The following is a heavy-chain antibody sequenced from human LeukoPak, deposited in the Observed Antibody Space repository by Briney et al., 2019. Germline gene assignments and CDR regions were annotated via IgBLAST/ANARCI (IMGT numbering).Heavy chain of an antibody. Sequence: GGSLRLSCAASGFTFSTHWMKWVRQAPGKGLEWVASIKEDGSDKYYVDSVKGRFSISRDNAKNSLYLQMNSLRTEDTAVYYCAKGGHYNFDYWGQGTLVTVSS. V-gene: IGHV3-7*01. CDR2: IKEDGSDK. J-gene: IGHJ4*02. CDR3: AKGGHYNFDY. CDR1: GFTFSTHW. D-gene: IGHD4-11*01.